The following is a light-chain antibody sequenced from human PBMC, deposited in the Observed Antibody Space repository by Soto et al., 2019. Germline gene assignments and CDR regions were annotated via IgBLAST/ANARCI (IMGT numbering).Light chain of an antibody. V-gene: IGLV2-23*02. CDR2: DVN. CDR3: CSYAGDGVV. Sequence: QSVLTQPASVSGSPGQSIIVSCTGTNSDVGRYDHVSWLQHSPGKAPKVVIYDVNNRPSGVSNRFSGSKSDNTAALTISGLQAEDEGDYYCCSYAGDGVVFGGGTKLTVL. J-gene: IGLJ2*01. CDR1: NSDVGRYDH.